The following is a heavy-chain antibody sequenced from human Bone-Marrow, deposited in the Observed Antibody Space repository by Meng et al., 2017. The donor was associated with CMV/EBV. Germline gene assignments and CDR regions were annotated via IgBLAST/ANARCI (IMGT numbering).Heavy chain of an antibody. Sequence: SVKVSCKASGGTFSSYAISWVRQAPGQGLEWMGGIIPIFGTANYAQKFQGRVTITTDESTSTAYMELSSLRSEDTAVYYCARDGIVLMVYARDAFDIWGQGTMVTVSS. CDR3: ARDGIVLMVYARDAFDI. D-gene: IGHD2-8*01. CDR2: IIPIFGTA. V-gene: IGHV1-69*05. J-gene: IGHJ3*02. CDR1: GGTFSSYA.